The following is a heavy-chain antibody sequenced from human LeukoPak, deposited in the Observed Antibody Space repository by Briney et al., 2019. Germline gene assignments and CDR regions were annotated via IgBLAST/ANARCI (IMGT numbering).Heavy chain of an antibody. V-gene: IGHV1-18*01. J-gene: IGHJ4*02. CDR1: GYTFTSHG. Sequence: GASVKVSCKASGYTFTSHGISWVRQAPGQGLEWMGWISAYNGNTNYAQKLQGRVTMTTDTSTNTAYMELRSLRSDDTAVYYCARVPARSRTYYYEDWGQGTLVTVSS. CDR2: ISAYNGNT. D-gene: IGHD1-14*01. CDR3: ARVPARSRTYYYED.